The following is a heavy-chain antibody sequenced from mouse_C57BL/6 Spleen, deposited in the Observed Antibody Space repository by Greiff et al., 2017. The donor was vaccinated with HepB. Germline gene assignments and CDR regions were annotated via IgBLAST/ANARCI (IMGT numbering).Heavy chain of an antibody. D-gene: IGHD2-4*01. CDR3: TRGGIYYDYPWFAY. CDR1: GYTFTDYE. Sequence: QVQLQQSGAELVRPGASVTLSCKASGYTFTDYEMHWVKQTPVHGLEWIGAIDPETGGTAYNQKFKGKAILTADKSSSTAYMELRSLTSEDSAVYYCTRGGIYYDYPWFAYWGQGTLVTVSA. V-gene: IGHV1-15*01. CDR2: IDPETGGT. J-gene: IGHJ3*01.